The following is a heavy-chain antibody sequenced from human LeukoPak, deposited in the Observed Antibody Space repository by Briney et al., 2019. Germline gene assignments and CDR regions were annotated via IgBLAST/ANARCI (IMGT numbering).Heavy chain of an antibody. CDR2: IISSTSYI. D-gene: IGHD1-1*01. V-gene: IGHV3-21*04. CDR3: AKGLERESRLDN. J-gene: IGHJ4*02. CDR1: GFTFSNYN. Sequence: GGSLRLSCAASGFTFSNYNMHWVRQAPGKGLEWVSSIISSTSYIYYADSVKGRLTVSRDNSNNTLYLQMNSLRAEDTAIYYCAKGLERESRLDNWGQGTLVIVSS.